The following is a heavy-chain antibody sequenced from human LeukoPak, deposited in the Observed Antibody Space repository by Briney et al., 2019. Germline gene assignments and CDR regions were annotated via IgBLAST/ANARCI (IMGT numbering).Heavy chain of an antibody. J-gene: IGHJ4*02. Sequence: GGSLRLSCAASGFTFSSYAMSWVRQAPGKGLEWVAVISYDGSNKYYADSVKGRFTISRDNSKNTLYLQMNSLRAEDTAVYYCAKDGGHYYDSSGYYLLTRWGQGTLVTVSS. V-gene: IGHV3-30*18. CDR2: ISYDGSNK. D-gene: IGHD3-22*01. CDR3: AKDGGHYYDSSGYYLLTR. CDR1: GFTFSSYA.